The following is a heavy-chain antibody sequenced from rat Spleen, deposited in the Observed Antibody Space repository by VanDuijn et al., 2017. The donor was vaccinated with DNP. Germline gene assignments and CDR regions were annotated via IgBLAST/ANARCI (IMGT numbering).Heavy chain of an antibody. CDR1: GFSLPSNS. CDR3: ASGTTTWFAY. CDR2: ISSGGDT. D-gene: IGHD1-10*01. Sequence: QVQLKESGPGLVQPSQTLSLNCTVSGFSLPSNSVHGVRQPQEKVLEWIAAISSGGDTYYNSALKSRLSISRDTSKSQVFLQMNSLQTEDTAMYFCASGTTTWFAYWGQGTLVTVSS. V-gene: IGHV2-6*01. J-gene: IGHJ3*01.